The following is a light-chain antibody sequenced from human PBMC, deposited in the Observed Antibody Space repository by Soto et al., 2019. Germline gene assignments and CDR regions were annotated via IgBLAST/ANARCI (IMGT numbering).Light chain of an antibody. CDR2: DAS. J-gene: IGKJ2*01. CDR1: QSVSSSY. CDR3: QQFVSSHSSFT. V-gene: IGKV3-20*01. Sequence: EIVLTQSPGTLSLSPGERATLSCRASQSVSSSYLAWYQQKPGQAPRLLIYDASSRATGIPDRFSGGGSGTDFTLTISRLEPEDFAVYYCQQFVSSHSSFTFGQGTKLEI.